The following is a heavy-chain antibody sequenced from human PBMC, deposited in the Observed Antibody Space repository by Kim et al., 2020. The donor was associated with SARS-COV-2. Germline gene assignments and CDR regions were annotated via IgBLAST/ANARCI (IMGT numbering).Heavy chain of an antibody. CDR2: IYSSGTT. CDR3: ARMGTGSYSSAFDI. Sequence: SETLSLTCSVSGGSVNNYYWSWLRQPTGQGLEGIGYIYSSGTTYYNPTLKSRLTMSVDTSQNHFSLRLSLVTAADTAVYFCARMGTGSYSSAFDIWGQGKVVTVS. CDR1: GGSVNNYY. J-gene: IGHJ3*02. D-gene: IGHD1-26*01. V-gene: IGHV4-59*02.